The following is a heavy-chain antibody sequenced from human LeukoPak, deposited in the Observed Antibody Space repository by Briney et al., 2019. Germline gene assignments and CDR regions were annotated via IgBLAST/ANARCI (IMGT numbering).Heavy chain of an antibody. CDR3: TTAQDFWSGYYFRGYYYYYGMDV. CDR1: GLTFSNAW. V-gene: IGHV3-15*07. CDR2: IKSKTDGGTT. Sequence: PGGSLRLSCAASGLTFSNAWMNWVRQAPGKGLEWVCRIKSKTDGGTTDYAAPVKGRFTISRDDSKNTLYLQMNSLKTEDTAVYYCTTAQDFWSGYYFRGYYYYYGMDVWGQGTTVTASS. J-gene: IGHJ6*02. D-gene: IGHD3-3*01.